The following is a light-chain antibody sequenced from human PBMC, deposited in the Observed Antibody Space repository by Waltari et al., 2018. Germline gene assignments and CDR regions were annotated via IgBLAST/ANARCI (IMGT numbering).Light chain of an antibody. V-gene: IGLV3-25*03. CDR1: ALTKQD. Sequence: SYELSQPPSVSVSPGPTARINCSGDALTKQDAFWYQQKPGKAPVLVTYKDTERPSGIPDRFSGSSSGTTVTLTISGVQAEDEADYYCQSGDSTSTHVVFGGGTKLTVL. CDR2: KDT. CDR3: QSGDSTSTHVV. J-gene: IGLJ2*01.